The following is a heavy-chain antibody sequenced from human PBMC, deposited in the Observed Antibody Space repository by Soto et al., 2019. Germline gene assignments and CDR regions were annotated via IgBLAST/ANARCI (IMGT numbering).Heavy chain of an antibody. V-gene: IGHV6-1*01. D-gene: IGHD1-26*01. J-gene: IGHJ6*03. CDR3: ARSPVREIYYYYYMDV. Sequence: SPTLSLTCAISGDSVSSNSAAWNWIRQSPSRGLEWLGRTYYRSKWYNDYAVSVKSRITINPDTSKNQFSLQLNSVTPEDTAVYYCARSPVREIYYYYYMDVWGKGTTVTVSS. CDR2: TYYRSKWYN. CDR1: GDSVSSNSAA.